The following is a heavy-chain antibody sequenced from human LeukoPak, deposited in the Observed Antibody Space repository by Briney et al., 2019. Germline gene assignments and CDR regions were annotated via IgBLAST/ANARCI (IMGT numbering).Heavy chain of an antibody. J-gene: IGHJ4*02. V-gene: IGHV1-2*02. D-gene: IGHD5-12*01. Sequence: GASVKVSCKASGYTFTSYGISWVRQAPGQGLEWMGWINPNSGGTNYAQKFQGRVTMTRDTSISTAYMELSRLRSDDTAVYYCARDRRGYEGPLDYWGQGTLVTVSS. CDR3: ARDRRGYEGPLDY. CDR2: INPNSGGT. CDR1: GYTFTSYG.